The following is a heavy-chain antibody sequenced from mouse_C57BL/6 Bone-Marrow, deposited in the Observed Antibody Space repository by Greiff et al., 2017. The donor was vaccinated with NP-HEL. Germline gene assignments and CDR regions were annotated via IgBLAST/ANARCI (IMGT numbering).Heavy chain of an antibody. CDR2: ISSGSSAI. CDR1: GFTFSDYG. J-gene: IGHJ4*01. CDR3: AKSGTGAMDY. V-gene: IGHV5-17*01. Sequence: EVQLVESGGGLVKPGGSLKLSCAASGFTFSDYGMHWVRQAPEKGLEWVAYISSGSSAIYYADTVKGRFTISRDNAKNTLFLQMTSLRSEDTAMYYCAKSGTGAMDYWGQGTSVTVSS. D-gene: IGHD4-1*01.